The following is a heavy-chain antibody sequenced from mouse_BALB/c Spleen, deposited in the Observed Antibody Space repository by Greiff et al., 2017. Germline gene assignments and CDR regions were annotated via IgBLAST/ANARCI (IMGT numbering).Heavy chain of an antibody. J-gene: IGHJ2*01. V-gene: IGHV3-8*02. Sequence: EVQLQQSGPMLVKPSESLSLSCSVTGDSITSGYWNWIRKFPGNKLEYMGYISYSGSTYYNPSLKSRISITRDTTTNQYYLQLNSVTTEDTATYYCARYMRTPVLDYWGQGTTLTVSS. CDR3: ARYMRTPVLDY. CDR1: GDSITSGY. CDR2: ISYSGST. D-gene: IGHD2-3*01.